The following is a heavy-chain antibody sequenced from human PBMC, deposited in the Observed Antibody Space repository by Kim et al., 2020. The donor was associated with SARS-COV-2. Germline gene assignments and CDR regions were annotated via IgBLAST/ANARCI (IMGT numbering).Heavy chain of an antibody. D-gene: IGHD3-10*01. V-gene: IGHV3-21*01. J-gene: IGHJ4*02. Sequence: ADSVKGRLTSSRDNAKNSLYLTMNGMRAEDTAVYYCARLTYYGSGRAFDYWGQGTLVTVSS. CDR3: ARLTYYGSGRAFDY.